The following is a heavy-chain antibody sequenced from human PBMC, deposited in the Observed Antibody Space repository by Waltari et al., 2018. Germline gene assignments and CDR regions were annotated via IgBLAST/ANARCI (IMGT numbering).Heavy chain of an antibody. Sequence: EVQLVESGGGLVKPGGSLRLYCAASGFTFSSYNMNWVRQAPGKGLEWVSSITTSSSSIYYADSVKGRFTISRDNAKSSLYLQMNSLRAEDTAVYYCARDRVSYSSTTLDPWGQGTLVTVSS. CDR1: GFTFSSYN. J-gene: IGHJ5*02. D-gene: IGHD6-19*01. V-gene: IGHV3-21*01. CDR2: ITTSSSSI. CDR3: ARDRVSYSSTTLDP.